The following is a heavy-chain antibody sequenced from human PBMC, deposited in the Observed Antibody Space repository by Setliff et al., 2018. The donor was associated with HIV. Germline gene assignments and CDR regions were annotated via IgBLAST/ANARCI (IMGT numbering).Heavy chain of an antibody. Sequence: ASVKVSCKASGYTFTSYYMHWVRQAPGQGLEWMVIINPSDGSTSYAQKFQGRVTMTRDTSTSTVYMELSSLRSEDTAVYYCARAGVGGYSGYDRDYYYYMDVWGKGTTVTVSS. CDR3: ARAGVGGYSGYDRDYYYYMDV. D-gene: IGHD5-12*01. CDR2: INPSDGST. J-gene: IGHJ6*03. V-gene: IGHV1-46*01. CDR1: GYTFTSYY.